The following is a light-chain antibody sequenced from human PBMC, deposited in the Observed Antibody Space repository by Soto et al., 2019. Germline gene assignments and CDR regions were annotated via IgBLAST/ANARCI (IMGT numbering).Light chain of an antibody. Sequence: DIQMTQSPSTLSASVGDRVTITCRAGESISSWLAWYQQKPGKAPKLLIYDASSLESGVPSRFSGSGSGTEFTLTISSLQPDDFATYYCQQYSSWQTFGQGTKVDNK. CDR2: DAS. CDR1: ESISSW. CDR3: QQYSSWQT. J-gene: IGKJ1*01. V-gene: IGKV1-5*01.